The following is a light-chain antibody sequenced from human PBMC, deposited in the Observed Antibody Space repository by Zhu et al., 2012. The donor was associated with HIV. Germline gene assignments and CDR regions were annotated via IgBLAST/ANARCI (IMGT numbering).Light chain of an antibody. CDR1: QDIRSD. CDR2: AAS. CDR3: LQDHNFPRA. Sequence: AIQMTQSPSSLSASVGDRVTISCRASQDIRSDLGWYQQKLGKAPKLLIYAASNLQSGLPSRFSGTGAGTEFTLTISDLQPEDFGIYFCLQDHNFPRAFGQGTRVEI. V-gene: IGKV1-6*01. J-gene: IGKJ1*01.